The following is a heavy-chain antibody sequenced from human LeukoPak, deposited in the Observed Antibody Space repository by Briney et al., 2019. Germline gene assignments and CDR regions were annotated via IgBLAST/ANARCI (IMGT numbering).Heavy chain of an antibody. V-gene: IGHV4-39*07. Sequence: SETLSLTCTVSGGSISSSSYYWGWIRQPPGKGLEWIGSIYYSGSTNYNPSLKSRVTISVDTSKNQFSLKLSSVTAADTAVYYCASHQPEAVGSFMVRGVSPDAVPYYYYMDVWGKGTTVTVSS. CDR1: GGSISSSSYY. CDR3: ASHQPEAVGSFMVRGVSPDAVPYYYYMDV. J-gene: IGHJ6*03. CDR2: IYYSGST. D-gene: IGHD3-10*01.